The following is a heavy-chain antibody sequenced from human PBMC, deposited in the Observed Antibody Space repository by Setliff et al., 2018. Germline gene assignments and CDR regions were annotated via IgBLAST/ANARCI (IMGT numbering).Heavy chain of an antibody. V-gene: IGHV4-4*08. D-gene: IGHD1-26*01. J-gene: IGHJ4*02. Sequence: PSETLSLTCTVSGGSISSYYWSWIRQPPGKGLEWIGYIYTRGSTNYSPSLRSRVTMSADRSRNQFSLNLNSVTAADTAIYYCARDLNSESWTFRYWSQGILVTVSS. CDR1: GGSISSYY. CDR3: ARDLNSESWTFRY. CDR2: IYTRGST.